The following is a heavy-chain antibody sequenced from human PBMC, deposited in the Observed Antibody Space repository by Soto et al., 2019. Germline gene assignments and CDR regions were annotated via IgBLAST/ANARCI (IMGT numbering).Heavy chain of an antibody. D-gene: IGHD4-4*01. CDR2: ISYDGSNK. CDR1: GFTFSSYA. Sequence: QVQLVESGGGVVQPGRSLRLSCAASGFTFSSYAMHWVRQAPGKGLEWVAVISYDGSNKYYGDSVKGRFTISRDNSKNTLYLQMNSLRAEDTAVYYCARAGTTVTTPPPYYYYGMDVWGQGTTVTVSS. V-gene: IGHV3-30-3*01. CDR3: ARAGTTVTTPPPYYYYGMDV. J-gene: IGHJ6*02.